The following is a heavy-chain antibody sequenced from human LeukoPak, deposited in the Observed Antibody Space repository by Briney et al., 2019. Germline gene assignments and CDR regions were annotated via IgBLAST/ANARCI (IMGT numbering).Heavy chain of an antibody. Sequence: ASVKVSCKGSGYTFTSYYMHWVRQAPGQGLERMGIINPCGGSTSYAQKFQGRVTMTRDTSTSTVYKELSSLGSEDTAVYYCARAVVTTSQNWFDPWGQGTLVTVSS. CDR1: GYTFTSYY. D-gene: IGHD2-21*02. CDR2: INPCGGST. J-gene: IGHJ5*02. V-gene: IGHV1-46*01. CDR3: ARAVVTTSQNWFDP.